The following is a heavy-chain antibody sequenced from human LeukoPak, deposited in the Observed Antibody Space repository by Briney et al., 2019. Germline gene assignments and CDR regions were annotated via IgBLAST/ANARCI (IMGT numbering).Heavy chain of an antibody. D-gene: IGHD3-10*02. CDR3: ARGGTIFTFFDY. Sequence: SDTLSLTCTVSGGSISSGDYYWSWIRQSAGKGLEWIARGYTGGNTMYNPSLESRDTISIDTSNNQFSLRLNSVTAAATPAYCCARGGTIFTFFDYWGQGTLVTASS. CDR2: GYTGGNT. V-gene: IGHV4-61*02. CDR1: GGSISSGDYY. J-gene: IGHJ4*02.